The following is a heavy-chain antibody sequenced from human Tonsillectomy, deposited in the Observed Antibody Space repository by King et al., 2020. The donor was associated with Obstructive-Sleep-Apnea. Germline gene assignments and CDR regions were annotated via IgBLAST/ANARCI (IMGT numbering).Heavy chain of an antibody. CDR3: ARGGSAATSSYFDY. CDR1: GGSISSYY. D-gene: IGHD1-26*01. Sequence: QLQESGPGLVKPSETLSLTCTVSGGSISSYYWYWIRQPPGKGLEWIGYIYYSGSPTYNPSPKSRVTISVDTSKNQFSLKLNSVTAADTAVYYCARGGSAATSSYFDYWGQGTLVTVSS. V-gene: IGHV4-59*01. J-gene: IGHJ4*02. CDR2: IYYSGSP.